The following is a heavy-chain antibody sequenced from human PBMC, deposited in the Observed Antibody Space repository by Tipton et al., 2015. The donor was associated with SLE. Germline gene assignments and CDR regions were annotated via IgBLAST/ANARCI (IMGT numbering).Heavy chain of an antibody. CDR1: GFTFHDYA. CDR3: VKDSLYGDYVFDY. J-gene: IGHJ4*02. V-gene: IGHV3-9*01. CDR2: ISWSSGSI. D-gene: IGHD4-17*01. Sequence: SLRLSCEASGFTFHDYAMHWVRQAPGKGLEWVSGISWSSGSIVYADSVKGRFTISRDNAKNSLYLQMNSLRAEDTALYYRVKDSLYGDYVFDYWGQGTLVTVSS.